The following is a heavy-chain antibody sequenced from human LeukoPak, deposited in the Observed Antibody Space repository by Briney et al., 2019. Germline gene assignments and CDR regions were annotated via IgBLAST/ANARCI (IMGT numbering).Heavy chain of an antibody. CDR3: ARNLIPEQLVLNF. Sequence: SETLSLTCTVSGGSISSYYWNWIRQPPGKGLEWSGYIYYTGSTNYNPSLRSRVTMSVDTSKNQFSLNLRSVTPEDTAVYYCARNLIPEQLVLNFWGQGTLVTVSS. CDR1: GGSISSYY. D-gene: IGHD6-13*01. J-gene: IGHJ4*02. V-gene: IGHV4-59*01. CDR2: IYYTGST.